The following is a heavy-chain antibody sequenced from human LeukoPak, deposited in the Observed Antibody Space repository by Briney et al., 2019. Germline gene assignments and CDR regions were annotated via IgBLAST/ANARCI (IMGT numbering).Heavy chain of an antibody. Sequence: SSETLSLTCTLSGGSISSYYWSWIRQPPGKGLEWIGYIYYSGSTNYNPSLKSRVTISLDTSKNQFSLKLSSVTAADTAVYYCARQNPGGYYYYYMDVWGKGTTVTVSS. D-gene: IGHD4-23*01. CDR1: GGSISSYY. V-gene: IGHV4-59*12. CDR2: IYYSGST. CDR3: ARQNPGGYYYYYMDV. J-gene: IGHJ6*03.